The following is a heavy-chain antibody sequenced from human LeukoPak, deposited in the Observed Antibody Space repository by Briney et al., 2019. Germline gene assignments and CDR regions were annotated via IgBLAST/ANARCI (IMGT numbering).Heavy chain of an antibody. V-gene: IGHV4-4*07. Sequence: PSETLSLTCSVSGGSISGYYWSWIRQPAGKELEWIGRIFNSENTNYNPSLKSRITMSVDTSKNQFSLKLSSVTAANTAVYYCARGPVTARSNAFDIWGQGTMVTVSP. D-gene: IGHD6-6*01. CDR1: GGSISGYY. CDR3: ARGPVTARSNAFDI. J-gene: IGHJ3*02. CDR2: IFNSENT.